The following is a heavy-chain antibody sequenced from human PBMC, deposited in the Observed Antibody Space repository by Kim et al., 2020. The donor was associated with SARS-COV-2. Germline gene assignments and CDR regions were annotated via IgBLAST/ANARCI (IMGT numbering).Heavy chain of an antibody. Sequence: ASVKVSCKASGYTFYTYAMHWVRQAPGQRLAWMGCIDGGNGNTQYSQKFQGRVTFTRDTSATTAYMKVSSLRSEDTAVYFCARECRTGLSMAPMYDDWGQGTRVTLSS. CDR3: ARECRTGLSMAPMYDD. CDR2: IDGGNGNT. D-gene: IGHD3-10*01. J-gene: IGHJ4*02. V-gene: IGHV1-3*01. CDR1: GYTFYTYA.